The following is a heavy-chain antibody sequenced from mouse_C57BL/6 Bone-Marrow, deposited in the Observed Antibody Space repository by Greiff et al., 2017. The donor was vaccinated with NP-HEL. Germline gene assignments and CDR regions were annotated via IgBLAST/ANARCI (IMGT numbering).Heavy chain of an antibody. Sequence: QVQLQQSGPELVKPGASVKLSCKASGYTFTSYDINWVKQRPGPGLEWIGWIYPRDGSTKYNEKFKGKATLTVDTASSTAYMELHSLTSEDSAVYFCARDYSNYYFDYWGQGTTLTVSS. D-gene: IGHD2-5*01. J-gene: IGHJ2*01. V-gene: IGHV1-85*01. CDR3: ARDYSNYYFDY. CDR1: GYTFTSYD. CDR2: IYPRDGST.